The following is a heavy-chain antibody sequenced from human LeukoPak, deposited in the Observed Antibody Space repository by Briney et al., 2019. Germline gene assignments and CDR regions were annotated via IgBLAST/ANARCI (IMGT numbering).Heavy chain of an antibody. Sequence: SETLSLTCTVSSGSTNGYYWSWIRQPPGKRLEWIGYVAYSGATNYNLSFKSRVTISLDTSKTQFSLKLSSVTAADTAFYYCARVGQWLVFDYWGQGTLVTVSS. CDR2: VAYSGAT. V-gene: IGHV4-59*01. CDR1: SGSTNGYY. D-gene: IGHD6-19*01. J-gene: IGHJ4*02. CDR3: ARVGQWLVFDY.